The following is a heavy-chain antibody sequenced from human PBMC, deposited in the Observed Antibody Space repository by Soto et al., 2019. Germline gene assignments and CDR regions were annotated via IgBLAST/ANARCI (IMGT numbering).Heavy chain of an antibody. CDR2: IHHSGTD. J-gene: IGHJ6*02. CDR1: DYAISDFYY. V-gene: IGHV4-38-2*02. CDR3: VREGCTTSSCYTGLGGADV. Sequence: SETLSLTCAVSDYAISDFYYWGWVRQSPGRGLEWIGSIHHSGTDYYNPSLKSRLTLSVDTSRNQFSLKLTSVTAADTAMYFCVREGCTTSSCYTGLGGADVWGRGTKVTVSS. D-gene: IGHD2-2*02.